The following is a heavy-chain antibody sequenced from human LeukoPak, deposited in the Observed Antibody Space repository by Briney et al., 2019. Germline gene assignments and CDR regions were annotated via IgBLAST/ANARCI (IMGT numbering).Heavy chain of an antibody. Sequence: GGSLRLSCAASGSTASSSYMSWVRQAPGKGLEWVSVIYGDGSPYYSDSVKGRFTISRDNSKSTLYLHMNSLRVEDTAVYYCARVGIASAGLYYFDYWGQGTLVTVSS. V-gene: IGHV3-53*01. CDR2: IYGDGSP. CDR1: GSTASSSY. J-gene: IGHJ4*02. CDR3: ARVGIASAGLYYFDY. D-gene: IGHD6-13*01.